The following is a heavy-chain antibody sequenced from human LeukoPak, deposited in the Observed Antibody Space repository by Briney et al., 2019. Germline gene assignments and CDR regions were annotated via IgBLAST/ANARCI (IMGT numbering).Heavy chain of an antibody. CDR3: TTDWGNSRYRDY. Sequence: GGSLRLSCAASGFTFTTAWMNWVRQAPGKGLEWVGRVKSKNDGGTTDYAAPVKGRFTISRDDSKNTLYLQINSLQTEDTAVYYCTTDWGNSRYRDYWGQGTLVTVSS. V-gene: IGHV3-15*01. CDR1: GFTFTTAW. D-gene: IGHD3-16*01. J-gene: IGHJ4*02. CDR2: VKSKNDGGTT.